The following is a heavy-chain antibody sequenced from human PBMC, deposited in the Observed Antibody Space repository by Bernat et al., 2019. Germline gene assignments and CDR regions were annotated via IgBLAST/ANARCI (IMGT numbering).Heavy chain of an antibody. CDR3: VKEMISWGTFDY. V-gene: IGHV3-23*04. Sequence: EVQLVESGGGLVQPGGSLRLSCAASGFTFSTYAMSWVRQAPGKGLEWVSAISGSGGSTYYADSVKRRFTISRDNSKNTLHLQMNSLRAEDTAVYYCVKEMISWGTFDYWGQGTLVTVSS. D-gene: IGHD3-16*01. J-gene: IGHJ4*02. CDR1: GFTFSTYA. CDR2: ISGSGGST.